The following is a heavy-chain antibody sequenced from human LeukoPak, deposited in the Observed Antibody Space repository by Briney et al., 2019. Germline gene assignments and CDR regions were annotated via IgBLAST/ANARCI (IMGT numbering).Heavy chain of an antibody. J-gene: IGHJ4*02. CDR2: VSGSGSTV. V-gene: IGHV3-48*01. CDR1: GFTFGDHI. CDR3: LRQLAP. Sequence: GGSLGLSCAASGFTFGDHIMNWVRQLPGKRLEWVAYVSGSGSTVYYADSVKGRFTVSRDNGKSSLYLEMNSLRVEDTALYYGLRQLAPGGKETLVTVSS.